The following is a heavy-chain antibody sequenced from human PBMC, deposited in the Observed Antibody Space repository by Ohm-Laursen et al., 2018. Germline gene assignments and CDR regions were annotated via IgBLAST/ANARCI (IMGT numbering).Heavy chain of an antibody. CDR1: GGSISSSSYC. CDR3: ARAFWNGYNDAFDV. J-gene: IGHJ3*01. V-gene: IGHV4-39*01. Sequence: SQTLSLTCSVSGGSISSSSYCWGWIRQPPGKGLEWIGNIYYSGSTYYNPSLRSRVSISIHTSQNQFSLKLSSVTATDTAVYYCARAFWNGYNDAFDVWGQGTVVTVSS. CDR2: IYYSGST. D-gene: IGHD3-3*01.